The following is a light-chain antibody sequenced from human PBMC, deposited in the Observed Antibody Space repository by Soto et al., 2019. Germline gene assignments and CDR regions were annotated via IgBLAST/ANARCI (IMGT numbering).Light chain of an antibody. CDR3: QHFSSSPYT. CDR2: AAS. CDR1: QSVSFSY. Sequence: EIVLTQSPGTLSLSPGERATRSCRASQSVSFSYLAWYQQKPGQAPRLLIHAASSRATGIPDRFSGSGSGTDFTLTIGRLEPEDFAVYYCQHFSSSPYTFGQGTKVHIK. V-gene: IGKV3-20*01. J-gene: IGKJ2*01.